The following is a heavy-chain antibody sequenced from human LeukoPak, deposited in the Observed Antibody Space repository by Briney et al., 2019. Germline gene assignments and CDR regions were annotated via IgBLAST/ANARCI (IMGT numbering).Heavy chain of an antibody. V-gene: IGHV1-69*13. J-gene: IGHJ5*02. CDR3: ARHEGSGSYFHWFDP. Sequence: AASVKVSCKASGGTFSSYAISWVRQAPGQGLEWMGGIIPIFGTANYAQKFQGRVTITADESTSTAYMELSSLRSEDTAVYYCARHEGSGSYFHWFDPWGQGTPVTVSS. CDR1: GGTFSSYA. CDR2: IIPIFGTA. D-gene: IGHD1-26*01.